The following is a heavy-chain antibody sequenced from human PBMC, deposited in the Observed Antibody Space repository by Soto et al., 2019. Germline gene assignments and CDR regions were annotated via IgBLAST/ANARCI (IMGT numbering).Heavy chain of an antibody. Sequence: EVQLVESGGGLVQPGGSLRLSCAASGFTFSHYWIHWARQVPGKGLVWVSRINGDGRVTHYSDSVNGRFIISRDNAQNTDFLQMNSLRGEDTGVYYCARAPHFGGNSGAGEYLGQGNLVSVSS. J-gene: IGHJ4*02. D-gene: IGHD2-21*02. CDR3: ARAPHFGGNSGAGEY. CDR2: INGDGRVT. CDR1: GFTFSHYW. V-gene: IGHV3-74*01.